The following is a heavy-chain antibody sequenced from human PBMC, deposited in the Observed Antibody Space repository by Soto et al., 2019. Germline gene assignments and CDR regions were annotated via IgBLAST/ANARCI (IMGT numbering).Heavy chain of an antibody. D-gene: IGHD3-10*01. CDR1: GGSISSGDYY. Sequence: QVQLQESGPGLVKPSQTLSLTCTVSGGSISSGDYYWSWIRQPPGKGLEWIGYIYYSGSTYYNPSLKSRVTIAGDTSMNQCSLKLSSVTAADTAVYYCARGLLWFGELLQGVDYWGQGTMVTVSS. CDR3: ARGLLWFGELLQGVDY. CDR2: IYYSGST. J-gene: IGHJ4*02. V-gene: IGHV4-30-4*01.